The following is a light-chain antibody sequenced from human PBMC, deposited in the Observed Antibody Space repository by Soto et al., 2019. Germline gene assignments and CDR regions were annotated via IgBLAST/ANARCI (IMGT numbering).Light chain of an antibody. CDR2: AAS. Sequence: EIVLTQSPGTLSLSPGERATLSCRASQSVSGFFLAWYQQKPGQAPRLLIYAASRRATGIPDRFSGSGSGTDFTLTISSLQSEDFAVYYCQQYHQWPITFGQGTRLEI. CDR1: QSVSGFF. CDR3: QQYHQWPIT. J-gene: IGKJ5*01. V-gene: IGKV3-20*01.